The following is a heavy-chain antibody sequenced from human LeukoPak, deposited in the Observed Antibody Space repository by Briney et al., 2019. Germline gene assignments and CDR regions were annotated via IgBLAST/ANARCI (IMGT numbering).Heavy chain of an antibody. Sequence: ASVKVSCKASAYSFTDYYIHWVRQAPGQGLEWMGRINPNSGGTDYAQKFQGRVTMTRDTSISTAYMELSRLRSDDTAVYYCARSSPTYYFDSSGYYYGDYWGQGTLAIVSS. CDR2: INPNSGGT. J-gene: IGHJ4*02. V-gene: IGHV1-2*06. CDR3: ARSSPTYYFDSSGYYYGDY. CDR1: AYSFTDYY. D-gene: IGHD3-22*01.